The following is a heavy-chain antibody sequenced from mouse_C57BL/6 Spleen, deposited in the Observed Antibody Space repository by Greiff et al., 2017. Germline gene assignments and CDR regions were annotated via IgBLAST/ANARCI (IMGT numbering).Heavy chain of an antibody. V-gene: IGHV1-64*01. CDR1: GYTFTSYW. J-gene: IGHJ2*01. D-gene: IGHD1-1*01. CDR3: ARSDGSSYEGY. CDR2: IHPNSGST. Sequence: QVQLQQPGAGLVKPGASVKLSCKASGYTFTSYWMHWVKQRPGQGLEWIGMIHPNSGSTNYNEKFKSKATLTVDKSSSTAYMQLSSLTSEDSAVYYCARSDGSSYEGYWGQGTTLTVSS.